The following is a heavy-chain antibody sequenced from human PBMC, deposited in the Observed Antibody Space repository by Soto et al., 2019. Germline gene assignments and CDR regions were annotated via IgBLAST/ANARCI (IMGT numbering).Heavy chain of an antibody. J-gene: IGHJ4*02. CDR2: IIVSHDWP. CDR3: VREPEDGVPGDC. CDR1: GYTFTAHS. D-gene: IGHD2-8*01. V-gene: IGHV1-3*01. Sequence: VQLVQSGTEVKEPGASVRVSCKASGYTFTAHSLHWARQAPGQGLEWMGWIIVSHDWPRYEPQFQGRLTFETDTIGTTSYRHWTGLNPDGTAGYFCVREPEDGVPGDCWGQGTPVVVS.